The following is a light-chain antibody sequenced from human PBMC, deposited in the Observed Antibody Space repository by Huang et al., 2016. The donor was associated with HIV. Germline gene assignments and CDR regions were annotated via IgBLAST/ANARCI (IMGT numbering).Light chain of an antibody. Sequence: DIQMTQSPSSLSASVGDRVTITCRARPNINSYLNWYKKEAGKAPKVLIYAASSLQSGVPSRFSGSGSGTDFTLSISSLQPEDFATYYCQQSFIAPLTFGGGTRVEVK. CDR1: PNINSY. CDR3: QQSFIAPLT. CDR2: AAS. V-gene: IGKV1-39*01. J-gene: IGKJ4*01.